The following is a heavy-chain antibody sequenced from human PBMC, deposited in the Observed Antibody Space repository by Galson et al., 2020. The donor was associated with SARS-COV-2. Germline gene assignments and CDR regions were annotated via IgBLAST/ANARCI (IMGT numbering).Heavy chain of an antibody. V-gene: IGHV1-69*13. D-gene: IGHD3-10*01. CDR2: IIPIFGPA. J-gene: IGHJ6*02. CDR3: ARNYYGSGGGRGYYGMDV. Sequence: GASVKVSCKASGGTFSSYAISWVRQAPGQGLEWMGGIIPIFGPANYAQKFQGRVTITADESTSTAYMELSSLSSEDTAVYYWARNYYGSGGGRGYYGMDVWGQGTTVTVSS. CDR1: GGTFSSYA.